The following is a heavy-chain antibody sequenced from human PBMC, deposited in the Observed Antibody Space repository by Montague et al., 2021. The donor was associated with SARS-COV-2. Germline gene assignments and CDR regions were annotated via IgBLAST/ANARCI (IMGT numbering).Heavy chain of an antibody. V-gene: IGHV4-59*01. J-gene: IGHJ6*02. CDR1: GGSISSYY. Sequence: SETLSLTCTVSGGSISSYYWSWIRQPPGKGLEWIGYIYYSRSTNYNPSLKGRVTISVDTSKNQFSLKLSSVTAADTAVYYCARAIGSMYSSGWYYYYYGMDVWGQGTTVTVSS. D-gene: IGHD6-19*01. CDR3: ARAIGSMYSSGWYYYYYGMDV. CDR2: IYYSRST.